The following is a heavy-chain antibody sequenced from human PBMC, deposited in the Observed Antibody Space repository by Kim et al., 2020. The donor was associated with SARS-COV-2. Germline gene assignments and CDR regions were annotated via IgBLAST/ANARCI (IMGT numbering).Heavy chain of an antibody. J-gene: IGHJ4*02. CDR3: AKIYGSGSYNNLFDY. Sequence: GGSLRLSCAASGFTFSSYAMSWVRQAPGKGLEWVSLISGSGGSTYYADSVKGRFTISRDNSKNTLYLQMNSLRAEDPAVYYCAKIYGSGSYNNLFDYWGQGTLVTVSS. D-gene: IGHD3-10*01. CDR1: GFTFSSYA. V-gene: IGHV3-23*01. CDR2: ISGSGGST.